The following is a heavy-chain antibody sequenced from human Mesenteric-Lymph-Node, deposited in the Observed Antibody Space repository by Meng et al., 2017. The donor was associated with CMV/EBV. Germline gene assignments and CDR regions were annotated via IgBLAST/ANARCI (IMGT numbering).Heavy chain of an antibody. CDR2: IIPIFGAA. D-gene: IGHD3-22*01. J-gene: IGHJ6*02. V-gene: IGHV1-69*05. CDR3: ARALPGNDYYDSSGYYSYYYYGMDV. Sequence: SVKVSCKASGYTFTSYGISWVRQAPGQGPEWMGGIIPIFGAANYAQKFQGRVTITTDESTSTAYMELSSLRSEDTAVYYCARALPGNDYYDSSGYYSYYYYGMDVWGQGTTVTVSS. CDR1: GYTFTSYG.